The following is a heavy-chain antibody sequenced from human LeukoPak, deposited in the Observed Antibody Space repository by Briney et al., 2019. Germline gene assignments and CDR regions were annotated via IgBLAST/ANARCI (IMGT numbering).Heavy chain of an antibody. CDR1: GGSISSYY. CDR3: ARERGQIYYYYMDV. CDR2: IYYSGST. Sequence: SVTLSLTCTVSGGSISSYYWIWLRQPPGKGLEWIGYIYYSGSTNYNPSLKSRVTISVDTSKNQFSLKLSSVTAADTAVYYCARERGQIYYYYMDVWGKGTTVTVSS. V-gene: IGHV4-59*01. J-gene: IGHJ6*03. D-gene: IGHD3-10*01.